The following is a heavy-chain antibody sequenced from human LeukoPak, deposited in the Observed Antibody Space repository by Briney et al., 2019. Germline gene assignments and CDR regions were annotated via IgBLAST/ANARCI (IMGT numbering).Heavy chain of an antibody. CDR3: ATGTHYDLLPF. Sequence: ASVKVSCKDSGYSITELSTHWVRQAPGKGLERMGGFDPGSGEIIYEQKFQDRVTMTEDTSTDTAYMELSSLRSEDTALYYCATGTHYDLLPFWGQGTLVTVSS. CDR2: FDPGSGEI. D-gene: IGHD3-9*01. CDR1: GYSITELS. V-gene: IGHV1-24*01. J-gene: IGHJ4*02.